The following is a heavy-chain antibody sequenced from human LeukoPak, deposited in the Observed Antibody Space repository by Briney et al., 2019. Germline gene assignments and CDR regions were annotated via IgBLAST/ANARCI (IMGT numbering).Heavy chain of an antibody. D-gene: IGHD2/OR15-2a*01. CDR1: GYTFTIYG. V-gene: IGHV1-18*01. CDR2: ISAYNGNT. Sequence: ASVKVSCKASGYTFTIYGISWVRQAPGQGVEWMGWISAYNGNTNYAKKLQGRVTLTTDTSTTTAYMELRSLRSDDTAVYYCARERGEYSSVGAFDIWGQGTMVTVSS. J-gene: IGHJ3*02. CDR3: ARERGEYSSVGAFDI.